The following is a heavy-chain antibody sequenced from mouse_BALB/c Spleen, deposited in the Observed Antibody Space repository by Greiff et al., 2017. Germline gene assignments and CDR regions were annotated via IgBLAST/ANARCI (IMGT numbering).Heavy chain of an antibody. CDR3: AGGYYGSSYAMDY. CDR2: INSNGGST. Sequence: EVKLVESGGGLVKLGGSLKLSCAASGFTFSSYYMSWVRQTPEKRLELVAAINSNGGSTYYPDTVKGRFTISRDNAKNTLYLQMSSLKSEDTALYYCAGGYYGSSYAMDYWGQGTSVTVSS. V-gene: IGHV5-6-2*01. D-gene: IGHD1-1*01. CDR1: GFTFSSYY. J-gene: IGHJ4*01.